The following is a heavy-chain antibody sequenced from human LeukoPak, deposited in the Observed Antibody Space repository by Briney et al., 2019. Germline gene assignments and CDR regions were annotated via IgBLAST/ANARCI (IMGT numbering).Heavy chain of an antibody. CDR1: GFTFGDDG. V-gene: IGHV3-23*01. Sequence: PGGSLRLSCTASGFTFGDDGVTWVRQAPGKGLEWVSGISASVGATYYAASVQGRFTISRDNYKNTVYLQMNSLRAEDTAVYYCAKKRSGYNYESVDYWGQGTLVTVSS. J-gene: IGHJ4*02. CDR2: ISASVGAT. CDR3: AKKRSGYNYESVDY. D-gene: IGHD5-24*01.